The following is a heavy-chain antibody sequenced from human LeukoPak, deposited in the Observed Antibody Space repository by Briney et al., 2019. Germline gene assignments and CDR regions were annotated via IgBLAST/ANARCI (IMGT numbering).Heavy chain of an antibody. J-gene: IGHJ4*02. CDR3: ARDPTPGGRNVDLSY. CDR2: IYSGGST. D-gene: IGHD1-26*01. CDR1: GFTVSSNY. V-gene: IGHV3-53*01. Sequence: QPGGSLRLSCAASGFTVSSNYMSWVRQAPGKGLEWVSVIYSGGSTYYADSVKGRFTISRDNSKNTLCLQMSSLRAEDTAVYYCARDPTPGGRNVDLSYWGQGTLVTVSS.